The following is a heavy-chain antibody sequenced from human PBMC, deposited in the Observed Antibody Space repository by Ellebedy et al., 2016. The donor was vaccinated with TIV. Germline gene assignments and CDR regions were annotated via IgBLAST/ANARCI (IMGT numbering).Heavy chain of an antibody. CDR3: ATGSPYASGNSRVCWFDP. V-gene: IGHV3-23*01. CDR2: VSGSGATT. Sequence: GGSLRLSXVASRFSFSSYAMSWVRLAPGKGLEWVSGVSGSGATTNYAESVKGRFSISRDSSKSTLFLQRSSLTADDTAVYYCATGSPYASGNSRVCWFDPWGQGTMVTVSS. CDR1: RFSFSSYA. J-gene: IGHJ5*02. D-gene: IGHD3-10*01.